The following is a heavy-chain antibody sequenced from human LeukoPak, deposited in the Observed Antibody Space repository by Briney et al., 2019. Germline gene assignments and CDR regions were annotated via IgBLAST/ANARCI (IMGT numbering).Heavy chain of an antibody. J-gene: IGHJ6*03. CDR2: INPSGGST. CDR1: EYTFTNYY. V-gene: IGHV1-46*01. D-gene: IGHD3-3*01. Sequence: ASVKVSCKASEYTFTNYYVHWVRQAPGQGLEWMGIINPSGGSTSYAQKFRGRVTMTRDMSTNTVYMELSTLRSEDTAVYYCARAPYYDFWNGSYYYYMDVWGKGTTVTVSS. CDR3: ARAPYYDFWNGSYYYYMDV.